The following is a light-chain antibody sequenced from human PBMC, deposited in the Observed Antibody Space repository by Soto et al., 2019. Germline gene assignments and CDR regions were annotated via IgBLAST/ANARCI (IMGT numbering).Light chain of an antibody. CDR3: AAWDDSLNVV. V-gene: IGLV1-44*01. Sequence: QSVLTQPPSASGTPGQRVTISCSGSSSNIGSRTVNWYQQLPGTAPKLLIYGNNQRPSGVPDRFSGSKSGASASLAISGLQSEDEADYYCAAWDDSLNVVFGGGTKRTVL. J-gene: IGLJ2*01. CDR2: GNN. CDR1: SSNIGSRT.